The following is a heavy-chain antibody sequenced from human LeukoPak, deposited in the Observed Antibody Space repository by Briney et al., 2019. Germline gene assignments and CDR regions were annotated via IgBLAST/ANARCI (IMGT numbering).Heavy chain of an antibody. V-gene: IGHV4-30-4*08. Sequence: SETLSLTCTVSGGSISSSSYYWGWIRQPPGKGLEWIGYIYYSGSTYYNPSLKSRVTISVDTSKNQFSLKLGSVTAADTAVYYCARGDAYYDSSGYPFDYWGQGTLVTVSS. J-gene: IGHJ4*02. D-gene: IGHD3-22*01. CDR3: ARGDAYYDSSGYPFDY. CDR1: GGSISSSSYY. CDR2: IYYSGST.